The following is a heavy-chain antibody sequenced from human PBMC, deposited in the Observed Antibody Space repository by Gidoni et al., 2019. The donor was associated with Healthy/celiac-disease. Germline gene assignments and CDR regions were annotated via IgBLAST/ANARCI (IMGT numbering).Heavy chain of an antibody. CDR3: ARHEVKNCSGGSCYSWPFFDY. D-gene: IGHD2-15*01. Sequence: QLQLQESGPGLVKPSEPLSLTCTVSGGSISSSSYYWGWIRQPPGKGLEWIGSIYYSGSTYYNPSLKSRVTISVDTSKNQFSLKLSSVTAADTAVYYCARHEVKNCSGGSCYSWPFFDYWGQGTLVTVSS. CDR2: IYYSGST. CDR1: GGSISSSSYY. V-gene: IGHV4-39*01. J-gene: IGHJ4*02.